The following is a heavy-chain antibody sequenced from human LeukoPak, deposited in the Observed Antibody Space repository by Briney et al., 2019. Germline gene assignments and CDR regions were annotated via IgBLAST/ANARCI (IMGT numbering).Heavy chain of an antibody. CDR1: GVSISRYC. V-gene: IGHV4-59*01. J-gene: IGHJ4*02. CDR2: IYYTGST. CDR3: AYIAGLQFDY. D-gene: IGHD1-14*01. Sequence: SETLSLTRTVSGVSISRYCWSWIRQPPGKELEWIGYIYYTGSTSHSPSLRSRVSMSIDTSKSQFSLKLSSVTAADTAVYFCAYIAGLQFDYWGQGALVTVSS.